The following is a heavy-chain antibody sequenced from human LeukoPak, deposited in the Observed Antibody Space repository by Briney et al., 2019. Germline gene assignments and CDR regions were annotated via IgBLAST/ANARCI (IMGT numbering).Heavy chain of an antibody. CDR2: INPNSGGT. V-gene: IGHV1-2*02. CDR1: GYTFTGYY. J-gene: IGHJ4*02. D-gene: IGHD6-13*01. Sequence: ASVKVSCKASGYTFTGYYMHWVRQAPGQGLEWMGWINPNSGGTNYAQKFQGRVTMTRDTSISTAYTELSRLRSDDTAVYYCARGDSSSWYGLDYWGQGTLVTVSS. CDR3: ARGDSSSWYGLDY.